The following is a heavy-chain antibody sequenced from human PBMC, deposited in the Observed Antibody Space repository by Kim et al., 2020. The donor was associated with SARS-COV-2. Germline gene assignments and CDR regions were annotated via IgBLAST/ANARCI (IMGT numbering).Heavy chain of an antibody. V-gene: IGHV4-59*09. CDR3: ARGPGEAFDY. J-gene: IGHJ4*02. Sequence: SNNYNPSLKSRVTISVDTSKNQFSLKLSSVTAADTAVYYCARGPGEAFDYWGQGTLVTVSS. D-gene: IGHD7-27*01. CDR2: SN.